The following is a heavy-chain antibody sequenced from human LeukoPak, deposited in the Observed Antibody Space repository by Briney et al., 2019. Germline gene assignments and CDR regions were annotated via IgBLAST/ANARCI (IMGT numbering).Heavy chain of an antibody. CDR1: GFTVSGNY. V-gene: IGHV3-66*01. D-gene: IGHD5-18*01. Sequence: GGSLRLSCAASGFTVSGNYMNWVRQAPGKGLEWVSVIKNGGGTFYADSVKGRFTISRDNSNNTLPLQMNSLRAEDTAMYYCARDRGYSYGNWYFDNWGQGTLVTVSS. CDR2: IKNGGGT. CDR3: ARDRGYSYGNWYFDN. J-gene: IGHJ4*02.